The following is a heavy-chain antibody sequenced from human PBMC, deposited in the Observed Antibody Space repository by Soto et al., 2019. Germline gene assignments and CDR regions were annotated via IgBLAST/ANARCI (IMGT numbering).Heavy chain of an antibody. J-gene: IGHJ3*02. D-gene: IGHD3-22*01. V-gene: IGHV3-30-3*01. CDR1: GFTFSSYD. Sequence: GGSLRLSCAASGFTFSSYDMHWVRQAPGKGLEWVTFISYDGSNKYYADSVKGRFSISRDNSEDTLYLQVNSLRAEDTAVYYCARDSAHTNRYYFYSSGRPGGFDIFAQGKMVPVSS. CDR3: ARDSAHTNRYYFYSSGRPGGFDI. CDR2: ISYDGSNK.